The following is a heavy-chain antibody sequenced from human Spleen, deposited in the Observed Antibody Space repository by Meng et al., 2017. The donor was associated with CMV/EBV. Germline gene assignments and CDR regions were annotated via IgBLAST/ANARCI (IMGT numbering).Heavy chain of an antibody. CDR2: IYYSGST. D-gene: IGHD1-1*01. CDR1: GRSISSGGYY. V-gene: IGHV4-61*08. Sequence: SETLSLTCSVSGRSISSGGYYWSWIRQPPGKGLEWIGYIYYSGSTNYNPSLKSRVTISVDTSKNQFSLKLSSVTAADTAVYYCARDAGWWFDPWGQGTLVTVSS. CDR3: ARDAGWWFDP. J-gene: IGHJ5*02.